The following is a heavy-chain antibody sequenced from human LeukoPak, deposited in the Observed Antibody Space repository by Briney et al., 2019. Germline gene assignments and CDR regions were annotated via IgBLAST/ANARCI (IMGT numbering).Heavy chain of an antibody. CDR3: ASGDYDSSGYPSYYYYGMDV. V-gene: IGHV1-2*02. CDR1: GYTFTGYY. J-gene: IGHJ6*02. CDR2: INPNCGGT. D-gene: IGHD3-22*01. Sequence: ASVKVSCKASGYTFTGYYMHWVRQAPGQGLEWMGWINPNCGGTNYAQKFQGRVTMTGDTSISTAYMELSRLRSDDTAVYYCASGDYDSSGYPSYYYYGMDVWGQGTTVTVSS.